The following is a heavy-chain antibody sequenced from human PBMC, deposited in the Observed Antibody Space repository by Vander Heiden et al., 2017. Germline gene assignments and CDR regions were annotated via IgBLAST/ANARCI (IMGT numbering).Heavy chain of an antibody. V-gene: IGHV4-59*01. CDR2: IYDGGST. CDR3: ARDGAVAGMGSFDY. CDR1: GGSISTYY. D-gene: IGHD6-19*01. J-gene: IGHJ4*02. Sequence: QVQLQESGPGLVKPSETLSLTCTVSGGSISTYYWSWIRQPPGKGLEWIGYIYDGGSTNYNPSLKSRVTISVGTSKNQYFLKLSSVTAADTAVYYCARDGAVAGMGSFDYWGQGALVTVSS.